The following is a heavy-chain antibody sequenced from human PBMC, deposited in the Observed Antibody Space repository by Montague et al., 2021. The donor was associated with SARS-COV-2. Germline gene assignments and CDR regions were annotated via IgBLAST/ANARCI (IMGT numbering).Heavy chain of an antibody. V-gene: IGHV6-1*01. CDR2: SKWKY. Sequence: SKWKYDYAASVKSRITINADTSKNQFSLQLNSVTPEDTAVYYCARGSYSSDWHWGRGTLFTVSS. D-gene: IGHD6-25*01. CDR3: ARGSYSSDWH. J-gene: IGHJ4*02.